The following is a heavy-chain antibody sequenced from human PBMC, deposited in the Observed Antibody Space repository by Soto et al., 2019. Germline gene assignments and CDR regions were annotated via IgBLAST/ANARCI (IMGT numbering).Heavy chain of an antibody. V-gene: IGHV4-34*01. CDR2: INHSGST. Sequence: SETLSLTCAVYGGSFSGYYWSWIRQPPGKGLEWIGEINHSGSTNYNPSLKSRVTISVDTSKNKFSLKLSSVTTADTAVYYCARGLYSSSSGYYYYGMDVWGQGTTVTVSS. CDR1: GGSFSGYY. J-gene: IGHJ6*02. D-gene: IGHD6-6*01. CDR3: ARGLYSSSSGYYYYGMDV.